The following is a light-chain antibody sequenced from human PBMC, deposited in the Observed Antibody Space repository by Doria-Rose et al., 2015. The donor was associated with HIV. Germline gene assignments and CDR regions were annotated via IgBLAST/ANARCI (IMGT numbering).Light chain of an antibody. CDR3: QQNYSSPPWT. J-gene: IGKJ1*01. Sequence: IQLTQSPSSLSASIGDSVTITCRASQTVSTYLNWFQQEPGKAPKLLIYGASRLQSGVPSRFSGSGYGTDFTLTISGLQPGDFATYYCQQNYSSPPWTFGQGTKVEMK. V-gene: IGKV1-39*01. CDR1: QTVSTY. CDR2: GAS.